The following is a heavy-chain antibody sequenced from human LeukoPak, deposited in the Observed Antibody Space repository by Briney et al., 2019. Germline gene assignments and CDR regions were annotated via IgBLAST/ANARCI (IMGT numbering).Heavy chain of an antibody. V-gene: IGHV4-59*01. Sequence: SETLSLTCTVSGGSISSYYWSWIRQPPGKGLEWIGYIYYSGSTNYNPSLKSRVTISVDTSKNQFSLKLSSVTAADTAVYYCARNLVVAAPFDYWGQGTLVTVSS. J-gene: IGHJ4*02. CDR3: ARNLVVAAPFDY. CDR2: IYYSGST. D-gene: IGHD2-15*01. CDR1: GGSISSYY.